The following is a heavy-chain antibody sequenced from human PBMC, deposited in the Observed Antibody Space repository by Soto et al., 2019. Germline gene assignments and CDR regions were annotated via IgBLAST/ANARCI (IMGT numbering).Heavy chain of an antibody. Sequence: PXVSLRLSSAASGFNFSKFDMHWVRQAPGKELEWVAVISFDGNRRYYPDSVKGRFTISRDNSQNALYLQMNSLRAEDTAVYFCAREGAVQAVIGHYYYGMDVCGQGTTVTVSS. CDR3: AREGAVQAVIGHYYYGMDV. D-gene: IGHD2-2*02. CDR1: GFNFSKFD. J-gene: IGHJ6*02. CDR2: ISFDGNRR. V-gene: IGHV3-30-3*01.